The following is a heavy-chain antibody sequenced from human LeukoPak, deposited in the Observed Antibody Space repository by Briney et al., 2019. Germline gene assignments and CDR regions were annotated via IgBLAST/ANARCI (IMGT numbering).Heavy chain of an antibody. CDR3: AREASSGYFDY. Sequence: SETLSLTCTVSGGSISSYYWSWIRQPPGKGLEWIGYIYYSGSTNYNPSLKSRVTISVDTSKNQFSLRLSSVTAADTAVYYCAREASSGYFDYWGQGTLVTVSS. V-gene: IGHV4-59*01. CDR1: GGSISSYY. J-gene: IGHJ4*02. D-gene: IGHD1-26*01. CDR2: IYYSGST.